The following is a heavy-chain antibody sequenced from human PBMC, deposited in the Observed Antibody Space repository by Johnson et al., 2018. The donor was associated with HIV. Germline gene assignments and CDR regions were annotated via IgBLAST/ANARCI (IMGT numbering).Heavy chain of an antibody. V-gene: IGHV3-15*01. CDR2: IKSKTDGGTT. Sequence: VQLVESGGGLVQPGRSLRLSCVASGVKLDDYAMHWVRQPPGKGLEWVGRIKSKTDGGTTDYAAPVKGRFTISRDDSKNTLYLQMNSLKTEDTAVYYCTTGWYSGYDLPNAFDIWGQGTMVTVSS. CDR1: GVKLDDYA. J-gene: IGHJ3*02. D-gene: IGHD5-12*01. CDR3: TTGWYSGYDLPNAFDI.